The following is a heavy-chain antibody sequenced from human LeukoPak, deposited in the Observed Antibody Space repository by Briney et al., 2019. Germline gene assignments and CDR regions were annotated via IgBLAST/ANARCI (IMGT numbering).Heavy chain of an antibody. Sequence: SETLSLTCSVTGGSISSGGFYWSWIRQHPGQGLEWIGYIHNSGSTYYNPSLQRRAIISLDTSKSQFSLQLNSVTAADTAVYYCARVDGSGSKRWFDPWGQGVPVTVSS. CDR2: IHNSGST. J-gene: IGHJ5*02. CDR1: GGSISSGGFY. D-gene: IGHD3-10*01. CDR3: ARVDGSGSKRWFDP. V-gene: IGHV4-31*03.